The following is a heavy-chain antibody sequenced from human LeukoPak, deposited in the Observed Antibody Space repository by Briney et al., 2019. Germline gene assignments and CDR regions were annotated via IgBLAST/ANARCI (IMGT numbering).Heavy chain of an antibody. V-gene: IGHV1-69*13. CDR1: GATFSSYA. CDR3: ARMGEMATIHNWFDP. D-gene: IGHD5-24*01. CDR2: IIPIFGTA. Sequence: ASVKVSCKASGATFSSYAISWVRQAPGQGLEWMGGIIPIFGTANYAQKFQGRVTITADESTSTAYMELSSLRSEDTAVYYCARMGEMATIHNWFDPWGQGTLVTVSS. J-gene: IGHJ5*02.